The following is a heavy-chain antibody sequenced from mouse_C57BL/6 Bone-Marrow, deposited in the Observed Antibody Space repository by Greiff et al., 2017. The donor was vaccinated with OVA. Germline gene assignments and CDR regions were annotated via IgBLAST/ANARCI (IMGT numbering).Heavy chain of an antibody. V-gene: IGHV2-3*01. CDR2: IWGDGST. J-gene: IGHJ1*03. Sequence: VKVVEPGPGLVAPSQSLSITCTVSGFSLTSYGVSWVRQPPGKGLEWLGVIWGDGSTNYHSALISRLSNSKDNSNRQVFLQLNRLQTDDAATYYCAMYGYYLNWYFDVWGTGTTVTVSS. CDR1: GFSLTSYG. D-gene: IGHD2-3*01. CDR3: AMYGYYLNWYFDV.